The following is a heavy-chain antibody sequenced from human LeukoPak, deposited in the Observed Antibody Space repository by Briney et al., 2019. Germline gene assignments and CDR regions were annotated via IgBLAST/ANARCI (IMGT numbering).Heavy chain of an antibody. CDR2: IYTGDSDT. J-gene: IGHJ4*02. CDR1: GYSFTSYW. D-gene: IGHD6-19*01. Sequence: GESLKISCKGSGYSFTSYWIGWVRHIPGKGLEWMGIIYTGDSDTRYSPSFQGQVTISADKSISTAYLQWSSLKASDTAMYYCARLWYSSGWYVGYFDYWGQGTLVTVSS. CDR3: ARLWYSSGWYVGYFDY. V-gene: IGHV5-51*01.